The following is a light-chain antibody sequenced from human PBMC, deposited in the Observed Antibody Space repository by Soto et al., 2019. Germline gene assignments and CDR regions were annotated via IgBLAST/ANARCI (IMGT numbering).Light chain of an antibody. Sequence: QAVVTQPASVSGSPGQSITISCTGTSSDVGGYNYVSWYQQHPGKVPKLMMFDVSNRPSGVSNRFSGSKSGNTASLTISGLQAEDEADYFCCSYATGSVYVFGTGTKVTVL. CDR1: SSDVGGYNY. J-gene: IGLJ1*01. CDR2: DVS. V-gene: IGLV2-14*01. CDR3: CSYATGSVYV.